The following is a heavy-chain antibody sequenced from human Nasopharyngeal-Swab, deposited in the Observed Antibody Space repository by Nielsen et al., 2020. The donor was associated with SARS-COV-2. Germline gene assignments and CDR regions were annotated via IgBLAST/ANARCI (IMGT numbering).Heavy chain of an antibody. CDR3: ARGRSGYYYGSGSPPFDY. CDR2: INHSGST. D-gene: IGHD3-10*01. V-gene: IGHV4-34*01. Sequence: SETLSLTCAVYGGSFSGYYWSWIRQPPGKGLEWIGEINHSGSTNYNPSLKSRVTISVDTSKNQFSLKPSSVTAADTAVYYCARGRSGYYYGSGSPPFDYWGQGTLVTVSS. J-gene: IGHJ4*02. CDR1: GGSFSGYY.